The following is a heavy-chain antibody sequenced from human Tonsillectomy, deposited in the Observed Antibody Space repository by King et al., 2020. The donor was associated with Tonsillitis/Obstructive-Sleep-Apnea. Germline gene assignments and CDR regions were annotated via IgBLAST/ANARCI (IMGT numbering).Heavy chain of an antibody. Sequence: GQLVQSGGGLIQPGGSLRLACAASGFTVSSDYMSWVRQAPGKGLEWVSVIYSNGRTYYPDSVKGRFTISRDNSKNTLYLQMNSLRAEDTAVYYCARMNLAVDWGQGTLVTVSS. V-gene: IGHV3-53*01. CDR3: ARMNLAVD. D-gene: IGHD6-19*01. CDR1: GFTVSSDY. J-gene: IGHJ4*02. CDR2: IYSNGRT.